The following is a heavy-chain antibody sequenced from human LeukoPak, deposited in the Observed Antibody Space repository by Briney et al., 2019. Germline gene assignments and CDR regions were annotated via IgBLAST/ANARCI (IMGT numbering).Heavy chain of an antibody. J-gene: IGHJ4*02. CDR1: GFTFSSYW. CDR3: ARTKGGSDYFYPFDY. CDR2: INSDGSST. Sequence: GGSLRLSCAASGFTFSSYWMQWVRQAPGKGLVWVSRINSDGSSTSYADSVKGRFTISRDNAKNTLYLQMNSLRAEDTAVYYCARTKGGSDYFYPFDYWAREPWSPSP. V-gene: IGHV3-74*01. D-gene: IGHD3-22*01.